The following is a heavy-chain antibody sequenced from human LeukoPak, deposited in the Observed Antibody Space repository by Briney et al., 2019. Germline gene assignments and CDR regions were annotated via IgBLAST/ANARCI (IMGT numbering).Heavy chain of an antibody. CDR2: IYTSGST. D-gene: IGHD1-26*01. Sequence: SETLSLTCTVSGGSISSGDYYWSWIRQPAGKGLEWIGRIYTSGSTNYNPSLKSRVTISVDTSKNQFSLKLSSVTAADTAVYYCARETRIVGATPDYWGQGTLVTVSS. J-gene: IGHJ4*02. CDR3: ARETRIVGATPDY. CDR1: GGSISSGDYY. V-gene: IGHV4-61*02.